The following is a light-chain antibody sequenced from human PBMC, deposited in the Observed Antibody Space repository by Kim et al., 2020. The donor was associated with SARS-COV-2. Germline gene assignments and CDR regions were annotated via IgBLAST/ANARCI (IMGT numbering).Light chain of an antibody. J-gene: IGLJ3*02. CDR1: NIGSKN. CDR3: QVWDSSTWV. CDR2: RDS. V-gene: IGLV3-9*01. Sequence: VALGQTARITCGGNNIGSKNVPWYQQKPGQAPVLVIYRDSNRPSGIPERFSGSNSGNTATPTISRAQAGDEADYYCQVWDSSTWVFGGGTQLTVL.